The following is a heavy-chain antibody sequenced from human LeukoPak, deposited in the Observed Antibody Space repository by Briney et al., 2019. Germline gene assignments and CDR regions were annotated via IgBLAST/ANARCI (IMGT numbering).Heavy chain of an antibody. V-gene: IGHV3-9*01. CDR1: GFTFSSYW. CDR2: ISWNSGSI. J-gene: IGHJ3*02. CDR3: AKVNDAFDI. Sequence: GGSLRLSCAASGFTFSSYWMSWVRQAPGKGLEWVSGISWNSGSIGYADSVKGRFTISRDNAKNSLYLQMNSLRAEDTALYYCAKVNDAFDIWGQGTMVTVSS.